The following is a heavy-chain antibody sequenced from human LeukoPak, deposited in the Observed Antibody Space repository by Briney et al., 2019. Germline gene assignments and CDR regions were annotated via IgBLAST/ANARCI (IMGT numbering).Heavy chain of an antibody. J-gene: IGHJ5*02. CDR2: IIPIFGTA. CDR3: ARARSPSSGYLLRDHNWFDP. Sequence: SVKVSCKASGGTFSSYAISWVRQAPGQGLEWMGGIIPIFGTANYAQKFQGRVTVATDESTSTAYMELSSLRSEDTAVYYCARARSPSSGYLLRDHNWFDPWGQGTLVTVSS. CDR1: GGTFSSYA. D-gene: IGHD3-22*01. V-gene: IGHV1-69*05.